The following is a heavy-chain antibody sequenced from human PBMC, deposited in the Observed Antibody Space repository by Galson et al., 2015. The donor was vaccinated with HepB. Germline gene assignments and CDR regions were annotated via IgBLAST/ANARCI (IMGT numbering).Heavy chain of an antibody. J-gene: IGHJ4*02. Sequence: SLRLSCAASGFTFSSYAMSWVRQAPGKGLEWASAISGSGGSTYYADSVKGRFTISRDNSKNTLYLQMNSLRAEDTAVYYCAKGHSLYYYGSGSYYGYWGQGTLVTVSS. CDR3: AKGHSLYYYGSGSYYGY. V-gene: IGHV3-23*01. CDR1: GFTFSSYA. D-gene: IGHD3-10*01. CDR2: ISGSGGST.